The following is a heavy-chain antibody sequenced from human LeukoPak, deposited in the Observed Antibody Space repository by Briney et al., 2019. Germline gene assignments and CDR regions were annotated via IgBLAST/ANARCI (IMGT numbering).Heavy chain of an antibody. CDR3: ARDLSTSSNWELDY. J-gene: IGHJ4*02. V-gene: IGHV1-2*02. CDR1: GYTFSDYY. Sequence: ALVKVSCKASGYTFSDYYTHWVRQAPGQGLEWMGWINPNSGGTRYAQQFQGRVTTTRDTSIGTVYMEVSTLRSDDTAVYYCARDLSTSSNWELDYWGQGTLVTVSS. CDR2: INPNSGGT. D-gene: IGHD1-1*01.